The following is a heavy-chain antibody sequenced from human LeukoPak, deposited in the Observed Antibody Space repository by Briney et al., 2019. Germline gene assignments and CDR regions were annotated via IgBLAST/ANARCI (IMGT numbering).Heavy chain of an antibody. Sequence: KSSETLSLTCTVSGGSISSYYWSWIRQPPGKGLEWIGYIYYSGSTNYNPSLKSRVTISVDTSKNQFSLKLSSVTAADTAVYYCARIAAARSRGDWFDPWGQGTLVTVSS. D-gene: IGHD6-13*01. J-gene: IGHJ5*02. V-gene: IGHV4-59*01. CDR3: ARIAAARSRGDWFDP. CDR2: IYYSGST. CDR1: GGSISSYY.